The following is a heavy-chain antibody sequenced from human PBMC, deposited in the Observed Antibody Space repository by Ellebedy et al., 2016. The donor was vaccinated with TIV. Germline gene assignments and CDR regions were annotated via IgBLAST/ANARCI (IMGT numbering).Heavy chain of an antibody. CDR2: ISYDGNNQ. CDR1: GFTFSSYG. V-gene: IGHV3-30*03. CDR3: ARDSASHLRFSYTDY. Sequence: GESLKISXVASGFTFSSYGMHWVRQAPGKGLEWVAIISYDGNNQYYVDSVKGRFTISRDDSKNTLYLQMNSLRAEDTAVYYCARDSASHLRFSYTDYWGRGTLIAVSS. J-gene: IGHJ4*01. D-gene: IGHD4-11*01.